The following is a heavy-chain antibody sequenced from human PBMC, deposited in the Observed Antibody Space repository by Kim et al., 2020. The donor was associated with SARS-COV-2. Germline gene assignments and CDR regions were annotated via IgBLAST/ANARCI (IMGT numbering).Heavy chain of an antibody. CDR2: IIPIFGTA. CDR3: ARDLSLGVVVPAAMPY. Sequence: SVKVSCKASGGTFSSYAISWVRQAPGQGLEWMGGIIPIFGTANYAQKFQGRVTITADESTSTAYMELSSLRSEDTAVYYCARDLSLGVVVPAAMPYWGQGTLVTVSS. J-gene: IGHJ4*02. D-gene: IGHD2-2*01. V-gene: IGHV1-69*13. CDR1: GGTFSSYA.